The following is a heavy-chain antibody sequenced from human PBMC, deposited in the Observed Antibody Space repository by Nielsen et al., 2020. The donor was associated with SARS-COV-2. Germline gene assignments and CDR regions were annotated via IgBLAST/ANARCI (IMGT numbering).Heavy chain of an antibody. V-gene: IGHV3-9*01. Sequence: WIRQPPGKGLEWVSGISWNSGSIGYADSVKGRFTISRDNAKNSLYLQMNSLRAEDTALYYCAIFPRAAATRNDAFDIWGQGTMVTVSS. D-gene: IGHD6-13*01. CDR3: AIFPRAAATRNDAFDI. CDR2: ISWNSGSI. J-gene: IGHJ3*02.